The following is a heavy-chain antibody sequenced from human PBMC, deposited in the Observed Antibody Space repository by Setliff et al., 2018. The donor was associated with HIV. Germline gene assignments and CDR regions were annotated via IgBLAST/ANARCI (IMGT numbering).Heavy chain of an antibody. CDR2: ISAYNLNT. J-gene: IGHJ4*02. CDR3: ARAYYHDSSGYQGFDY. CDR1: GYTFSRYG. D-gene: IGHD3-22*01. V-gene: IGHV1-18*01. Sequence: ASVMVSCKTSGYTFSRYGFSWVRQAPGQGLERMGWISAYNLNTNYAQKFQGRVTMTTDTSASTGYMELRSLRSDDTAVYYCARAYYHDSSGYQGFDYWGQGTLVTVSS.